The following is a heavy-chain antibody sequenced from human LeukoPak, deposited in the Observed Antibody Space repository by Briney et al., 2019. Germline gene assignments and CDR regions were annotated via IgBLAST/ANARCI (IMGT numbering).Heavy chain of an antibody. V-gene: IGHV1-69*04. J-gene: IGHJ6*02. D-gene: IGHD2-8*01. CDR2: IIPILGIA. CDR1: GGTFSSYA. Sequence: SVKVSCKASGGTFSSYAISWVRQAPGQGLEWMGRIIPILGIANYAQKFQGRVTITADKSTSTAYMELSSLRSEDTAVYYCARDGAYCANGVCYDLNYYGMDVWGQGTTVTVSS. CDR3: ARDGAYCANGVCYDLNYYGMDV.